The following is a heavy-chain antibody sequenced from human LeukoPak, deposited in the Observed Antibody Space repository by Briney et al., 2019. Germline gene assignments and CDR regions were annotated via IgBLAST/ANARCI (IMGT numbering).Heavy chain of an antibody. CDR3: ARGSLSGMITFGGVIVNFDY. CDR1: VGSFSGYH. J-gene: IGHJ4*02. CDR2: IYYYSGST. D-gene: IGHD3-16*02. Sequence: PSETLSLTCAVYVGSFSGYHWNWIRQPPGKGLEWIGSIYYYSGSTYYNPSLKSRVTISVDTSKNQFSLKLSSVTAADTAVYYCARGSLSGMITFGGVIVNFDYWGQGTLVTVSS. V-gene: IGHV4-34*01.